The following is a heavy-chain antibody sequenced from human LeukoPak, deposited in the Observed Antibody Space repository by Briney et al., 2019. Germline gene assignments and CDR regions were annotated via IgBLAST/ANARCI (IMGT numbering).Heavy chain of an antibody. CDR2: IYYSGST. D-gene: IGHD2-2*01. Sequence: NASETLSLTCTVSGGSISSYYWSWIRQPPGKGLEWIGYIYYSGSTNYNPSLKGRVTISVDTSKNQFSLKLSSVTAADTAVYYCARVCGDIVVVPAATDYYYYYGMDVWGQGTTVTVSS. J-gene: IGHJ6*02. V-gene: IGHV4-59*08. CDR3: ARVCGDIVVVPAATDYYYYYGMDV. CDR1: GGSISSYY.